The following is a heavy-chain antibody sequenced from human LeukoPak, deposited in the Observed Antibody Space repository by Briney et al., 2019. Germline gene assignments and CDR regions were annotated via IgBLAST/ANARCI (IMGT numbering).Heavy chain of an antibody. Sequence: ASVKVSCKASGYTFTSYDINWVRQATGQGLEWMGWMNPNSGNTGYAQKFQGRVTMTRNTSISTAYMELSRLRSDDTAVYYCAREAVAGHAFDIWGQGTLVTVSS. D-gene: IGHD6-19*01. J-gene: IGHJ3*02. CDR3: AREAVAGHAFDI. CDR1: GYTFTSYD. V-gene: IGHV1-8*01. CDR2: MNPNSGNT.